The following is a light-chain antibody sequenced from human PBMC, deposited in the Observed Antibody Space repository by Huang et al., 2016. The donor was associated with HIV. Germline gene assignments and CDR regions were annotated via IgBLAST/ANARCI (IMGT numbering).Light chain of an antibody. CDR3: QQYNDWRT. Sequence: EIVMTQSPATLSVSPGERATLSCRASQSIGTNLAWYQQKPGQAPWLLIYGAFTRAPGIPVRFSGSGSGTEFTLSISSLQSEDFAIYYCQQYNDWRTFGQGTKVET. CDR2: GAF. V-gene: IGKV3-15*01. J-gene: IGKJ1*01. CDR1: QSIGTN.